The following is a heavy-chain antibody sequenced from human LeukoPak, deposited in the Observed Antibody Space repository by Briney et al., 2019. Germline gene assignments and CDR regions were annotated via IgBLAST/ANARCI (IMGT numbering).Heavy chain of an antibody. CDR1: GFTFSSYA. J-gene: IGHJ5*02. V-gene: IGHV3-23*01. CDR3: ARQREVVPAAMWVRPWSDP. Sequence: PGGSLRLSCAASGFTFSSYAMSWVRQAPGKGLEWVSAISGSGGSTYYADSVKGRFTISRDNSKNTLYLQMNSLRAEDTAVYYCARQREVVPAAMWVRPWSDPWGQGTLVTVSS. D-gene: IGHD2-2*01. CDR2: ISGSGGST.